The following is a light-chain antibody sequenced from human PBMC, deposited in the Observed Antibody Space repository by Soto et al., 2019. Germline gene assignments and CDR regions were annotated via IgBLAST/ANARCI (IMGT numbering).Light chain of an antibody. V-gene: IGLV2-8*01. CDR1: SSDVGKYDY. J-gene: IGLJ1*01. Sequence: QSVLTQPPSASGSPGQSVTISCTGTSSDVGKYDYVSWFQHHPGKAPKLIIYEVSKRPSGVPDRFSGSKSGNTASPTISGLQAEDEADYYCDSYTSSSTYVFGTGTKVTVL. CDR2: EVS. CDR3: DSYTSSSTYV.